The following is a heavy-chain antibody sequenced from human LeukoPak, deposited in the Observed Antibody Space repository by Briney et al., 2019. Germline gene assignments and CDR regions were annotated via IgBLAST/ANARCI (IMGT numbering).Heavy chain of an antibody. V-gene: IGHV3-48*01. J-gene: IGHJ4*02. D-gene: IGHD6-6*01. CDR1: GFTFSSYS. CDR2: ISSSSSTI. CDR3: AREWVAAPDY. Sequence: AGGSLRLSCAASGFTFSSYSMNWVRQAPGKGLEWVSYISSSSSTIYYADSVKGRFTISRDNAKNSLYLQMNSLRAEDTAVYYCAREWVAAPDYWGQGTLVTVSS.